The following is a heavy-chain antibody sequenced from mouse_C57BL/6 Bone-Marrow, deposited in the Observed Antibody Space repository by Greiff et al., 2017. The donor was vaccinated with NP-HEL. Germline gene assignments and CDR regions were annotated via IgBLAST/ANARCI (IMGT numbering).Heavy chain of an antibody. V-gene: IGHV1-54*01. CDR1: GYAFTNYL. Sequence: QVQLQHSGAELVRPGTSVKVSCKASGYAFTNYLIEWVQPRPGPGLAWIGVINPGSGGTNYNEKFKGKATLTADKSSSTAYMQLSSLTSEDSAVYFCARRKPYYYGSSYYFDYWGQGTTLTVSS. D-gene: IGHD1-1*01. CDR3: ARRKPYYYGSSYYFDY. CDR2: INPGSGGT. J-gene: IGHJ2*01.